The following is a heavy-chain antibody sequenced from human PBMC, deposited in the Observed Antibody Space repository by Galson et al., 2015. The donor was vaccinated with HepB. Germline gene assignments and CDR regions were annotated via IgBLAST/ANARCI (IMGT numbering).Heavy chain of an antibody. CDR3: AKDGGPLYYYHIDV. J-gene: IGHJ6*03. CDR1: GFTFSNSG. Sequence: SLRLSCAASGFTFSNSGLHWVRQAPGKGLEWVAVISYDGSNEYYADSVKGRFTISRENSKNTMYLQMNSLRAEDTAVYYCAKDGGPLYYYHIDVWGKGTAVTVSS. V-gene: IGHV3-30*18. D-gene: IGHD3-16*01. CDR2: ISYDGSNE.